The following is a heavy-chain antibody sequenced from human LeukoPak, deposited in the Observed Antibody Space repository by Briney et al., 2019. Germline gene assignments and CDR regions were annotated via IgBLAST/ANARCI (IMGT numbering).Heavy chain of an antibody. D-gene: IGHD1-26*01. CDR1: DGSITIDSYY. CDR3: AKTLVGAIAGQDY. CDR2: IYYSGST. V-gene: IGHV4-39*07. J-gene: IGHJ4*02. Sequence: SETLSLTCSVSDGSITIDSYYWGWVRQPPGKGLEWIGSIYYSGSTYYNPSLKSRVTVSVDKSKNQFSLKLSSVTAADTAVYYCAKTLVGAIAGQDYWGQGTLVTVSS.